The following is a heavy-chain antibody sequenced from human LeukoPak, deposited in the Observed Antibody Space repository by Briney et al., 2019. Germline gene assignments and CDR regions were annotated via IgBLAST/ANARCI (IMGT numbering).Heavy chain of an antibody. Sequence: GGSLRLSCAASGFTFSSYSMNWVRQAPGKGLEWVSSIISSSSYIYYADSVKGRFTISRDNAKNSLYLQMNYLRAEDTAVYYCARDGSKYCSSTSCYTDLDYDAFDIWGQGTMVTVSS. CDR1: GFTFSSYS. V-gene: IGHV3-21*01. D-gene: IGHD2-2*02. CDR2: IISSSSYI. J-gene: IGHJ3*02. CDR3: ARDGSKYCSSTSCYTDLDYDAFDI.